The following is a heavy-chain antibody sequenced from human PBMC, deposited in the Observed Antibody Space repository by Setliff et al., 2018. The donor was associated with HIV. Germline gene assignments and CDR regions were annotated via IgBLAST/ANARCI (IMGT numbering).Heavy chain of an antibody. CDR2: ISSSSSYT. Sequence: GGSLRLSCAASGFTFSDYYMSWIRQAPGKGLEWVSYISSSSSYTNYADSVKGRFTISRDNSKNTLYLQMNSLRAEDPAVYYCAKDLVRGLNNWFDPWGQGTLVTVSS. CDR1: GFTFSDYY. D-gene: IGHD3-10*02. J-gene: IGHJ5*02. CDR3: AKDLVRGLNNWFDP. V-gene: IGHV3-11*05.